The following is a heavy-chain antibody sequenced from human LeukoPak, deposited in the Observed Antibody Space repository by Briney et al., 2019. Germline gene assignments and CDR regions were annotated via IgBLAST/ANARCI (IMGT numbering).Heavy chain of an antibody. CDR3: ARDSLYYYDSSGYYPGFDY. Sequence: ASVKVSCKASGYTFTSYYMHWVRQAPGQGLEWMGIINTSGGSTSYAQKFQGRVTMTRDTSTSTVYMELSSLRSEDTAVYYCARDSLYYYDSSGYYPGFDYWGQGTLVTVSS. D-gene: IGHD3-22*01. J-gene: IGHJ4*02. V-gene: IGHV1-46*01. CDR2: INTSGGST. CDR1: GYTFTSYY.